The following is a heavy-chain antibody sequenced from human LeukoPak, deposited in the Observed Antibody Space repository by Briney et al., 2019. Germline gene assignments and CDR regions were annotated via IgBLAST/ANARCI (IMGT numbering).Heavy chain of an antibody. J-gene: IGHJ4*02. CDR3: ARARWQLVPYFDS. Sequence: ASVKVSCKASGYTFTDYYMHWVRQAPGQGLEWMGWINPNSGGTNFAQKFQGRVAMTRDTSISTAYMELGSLRSDDAAVYYCARARWQLVPYFDSWGQGTLVTVSS. CDR2: INPNSGGT. V-gene: IGHV1-2*02. CDR1: GYTFTDYY. D-gene: IGHD6-6*01.